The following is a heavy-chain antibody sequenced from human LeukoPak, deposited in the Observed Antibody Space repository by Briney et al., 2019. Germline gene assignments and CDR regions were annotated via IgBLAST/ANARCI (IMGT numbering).Heavy chain of an antibody. CDR3: ARDDILSGNYPPFDF. CDR1: GYTFTGYY. V-gene: IGHV1-2*06. CDR2: INPNSGGT. Sequence: ASVKVSCKASGYTFTGYYMHWVRQAPGQGLEWMGRINPNSGGTNYAQKFQGRVTMTRDTSISTAYMELSRLRSDDTAVYFCARDDILSGNYPPFDFWGQGSLVTVSS. J-gene: IGHJ4*02. D-gene: IGHD3-9*01.